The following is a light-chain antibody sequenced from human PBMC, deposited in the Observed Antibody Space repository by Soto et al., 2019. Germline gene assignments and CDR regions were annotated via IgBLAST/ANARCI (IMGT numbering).Light chain of an antibody. J-gene: IGKJ4*01. Sequence: ETVLTQSPATLSASPGESATLSCGASQSVGSNLGWYQQKPGQAPRLLIHHVFTRAAGVAARFSGSSSGTAFTLTISSLHSEDFAVYYCQQYNDWPLTFGGGTKVEIK. CDR2: HVF. CDR3: QQYNDWPLT. CDR1: QSVGSN. V-gene: IGKV3-15*01.